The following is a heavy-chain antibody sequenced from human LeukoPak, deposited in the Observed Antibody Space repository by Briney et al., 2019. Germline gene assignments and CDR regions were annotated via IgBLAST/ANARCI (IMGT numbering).Heavy chain of an antibody. CDR3: ARHVTGQWGLYYYYGMDV. CDR1: GGSFSGYY. Sequence: SETLSLTCAVYGGSFSGYYWSWIRQPPGKGLEWIGEINHSGSTNYNPSLKSRVTISVDTSKNQFSLKLSSVTAADTAVYYCARHVTGQWGLYYYYGMDVWGQGTTVTVSS. V-gene: IGHV4-34*01. D-gene: IGHD1-26*01. J-gene: IGHJ6*02. CDR2: INHSGST.